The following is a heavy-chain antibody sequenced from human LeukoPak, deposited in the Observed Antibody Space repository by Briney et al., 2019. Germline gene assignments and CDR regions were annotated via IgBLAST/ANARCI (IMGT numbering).Heavy chain of an antibody. D-gene: IGHD4-17*01. V-gene: IGHV1-24*01. CDR1: GYTLTELS. CDR2: FDPEDGET. J-gene: IGHJ4*02. CDR3: VPTLLTTVTTSPFDY. Sequence: GASVKVSCKVSGYTLTELSMHWVRQAPGKGLEWMGGFDPEDGETIYAQKFQGRVTMTEDTSTDTAYMELSSLRSEDTAVYYCVPTLLTTVTTSPFDYWGQGTLVTVSS.